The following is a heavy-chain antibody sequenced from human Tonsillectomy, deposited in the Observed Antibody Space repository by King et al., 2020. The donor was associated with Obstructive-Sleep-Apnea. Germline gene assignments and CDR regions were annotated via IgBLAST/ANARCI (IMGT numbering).Heavy chain of an antibody. CDR2: IYPGDSDT. Sequence: VQLVESGAEVIKPGESLKISCKGSGYSFTSYWIGWVRQMPGKGLEWMGIIYPGDSDTRYSPSFQGQVTISADKAISTAYLQWNSLKASDTAMYYCATSKGYCTSTSCYAPFDYWGQGTLVTVSS. CDR1: GYSFTSYW. CDR3: ATSKGYCTSTSCYAPFDY. V-gene: IGHV5-51*01. D-gene: IGHD2-2*01. J-gene: IGHJ4*02.